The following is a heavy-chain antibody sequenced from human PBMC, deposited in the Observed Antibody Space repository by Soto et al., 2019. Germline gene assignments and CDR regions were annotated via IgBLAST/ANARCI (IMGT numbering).Heavy chain of an antibody. CDR1: GFTFSSYA. Sequence: GGSLRLSCAAAGFTFSSYAMSWVRQAPGKGLEWVSAISGSGGSTYYADSVKGRFTISRDNSKNTLYLQMNSLRAEDTAVYYCAKIGMVQLWQFDYWGLGTLVTVSS. V-gene: IGHV3-23*01. J-gene: IGHJ4*02. D-gene: IGHD5-18*01. CDR3: AKIGMVQLWQFDY. CDR2: ISGSGGST.